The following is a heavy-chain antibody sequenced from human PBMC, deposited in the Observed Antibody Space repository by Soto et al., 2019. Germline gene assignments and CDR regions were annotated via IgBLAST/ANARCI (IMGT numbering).Heavy chain of an antibody. J-gene: IGHJ6*03. CDR2: ISGSGGST. D-gene: IGHD2-2*01. V-gene: IGHV3-23*01. Sequence: GGSLRLSCAASGFTFSSYAMSWVRQAPGKGLEWVSAISGSGGSTYYADSVKGRFTISRDNSKNTLYLQMNSLRAEDTAVYYCAKDVPAARYYYYRDVWGKGTTVTVPS. CDR3: AKDVPAARYYYYRDV. CDR1: GFTFSSYA.